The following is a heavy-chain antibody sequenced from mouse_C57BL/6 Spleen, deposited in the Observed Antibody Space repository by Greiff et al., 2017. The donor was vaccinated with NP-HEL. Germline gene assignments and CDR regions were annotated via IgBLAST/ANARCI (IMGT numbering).Heavy chain of an antibody. D-gene: IGHD1-1*01. J-gene: IGHJ1*03. CDR2: ISDGGSYT. Sequence: DVKLVESGGGLVKPGGSLKLSCAASGFTFSSYAMSWVRQTPEKRLEWVATISDGGSYTYYPDNVKGRFTISRDNAKNNLYLQMSHLKSEDTAMYYCARVPFYGSSYGYFDVWGTGTTVTVSS. CDR3: ARVPFYGSSYGYFDV. V-gene: IGHV5-4*03. CDR1: GFTFSSYA.